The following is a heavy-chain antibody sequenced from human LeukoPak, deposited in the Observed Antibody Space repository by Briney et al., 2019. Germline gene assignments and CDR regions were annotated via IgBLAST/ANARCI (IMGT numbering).Heavy chain of an antibody. D-gene: IGHD1-14*01. V-gene: IGHV4-39*07. J-gene: IGHJ4*02. CDR3: ARDLVPHGRTPDY. Sequence: PSETLSLTCTVSGGSISSSSYYWGWIRQPPGKGLEWIGSIYYSGSTYYNPSLKSRVTISVDTSKNQFSLKLSSVTAADTAVYYCARDLVPHGRTPDYWGQGTLVTVSS. CDR1: GGSISSSSYY. CDR2: IYYSGST.